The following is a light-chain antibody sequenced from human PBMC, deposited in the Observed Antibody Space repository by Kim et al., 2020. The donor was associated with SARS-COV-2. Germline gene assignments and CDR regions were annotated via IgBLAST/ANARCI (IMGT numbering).Light chain of an antibody. J-gene: IGKJ4*01. CDR2: DAS. CDR3: QQRSNWLT. Sequence: SLSPGERATPSCRASQSVSSYFAWYQQQPGQAPRLLIYDASNRATGIPARFSGSGSGTDFTLTISSLEPEDFAVYYCQQRSNWLTFGGGTKVDIK. CDR1: QSVSSY. V-gene: IGKV3-11*01.